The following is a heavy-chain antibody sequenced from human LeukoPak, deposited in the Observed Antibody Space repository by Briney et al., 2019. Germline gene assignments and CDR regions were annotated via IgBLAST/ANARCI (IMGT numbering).Heavy chain of an antibody. CDR1: GFTFSSYS. V-gene: IGHV3-21*01. CDR3: ARDRDYYYGSGSYPFDY. Sequence: PGGSLRLSFAASGFTFSSYSMNWVRQAPGKGLEWVSSIISSSSYIYYADSVKGRFTISRDNAKNSLYLQMNSLRAEDTAVYYCARDRDYYYGSGSYPFDYWGQGTLVTVSS. D-gene: IGHD3-10*01. CDR2: IISSSSYI. J-gene: IGHJ4*02.